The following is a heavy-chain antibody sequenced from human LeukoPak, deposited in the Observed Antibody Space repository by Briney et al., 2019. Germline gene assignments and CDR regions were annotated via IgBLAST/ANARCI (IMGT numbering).Heavy chain of an antibody. V-gene: IGHV4-34*01. J-gene: IGHJ4*02. D-gene: IGHD4-23*01. CDR3: AREGYGGKSNY. Sequence: SETLSLTCAVYGGSFSGYYWSWIRQPPGKGLEWIGEINHSGSTNYNPSLKNRVTISVDTSKNQFSLKLSSVTAADTAVYYCAREGYGGKSNYWGQGTLVTVSS. CDR1: GGSFSGYY. CDR2: INHSGST.